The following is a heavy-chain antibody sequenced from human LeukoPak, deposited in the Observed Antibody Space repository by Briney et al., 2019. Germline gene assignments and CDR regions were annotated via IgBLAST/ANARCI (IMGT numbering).Heavy chain of an antibody. Sequence: PGRSLRLSCAASGFTFSSYGMHWVRQAPGKGLEWVAVISYDGSNKYYADSVKGRFTISRDNSKNTLYLQMNSLRAEDTAVYYCAKDGLLPYYYDSSGYYYTPYYFDYWGQGTLVTVSS. CDR2: ISYDGSNK. V-gene: IGHV3-30*18. D-gene: IGHD3-22*01. CDR3: AKDGLLPYYYDSSGYYYTPYYFDY. J-gene: IGHJ4*02. CDR1: GFTFSSYG.